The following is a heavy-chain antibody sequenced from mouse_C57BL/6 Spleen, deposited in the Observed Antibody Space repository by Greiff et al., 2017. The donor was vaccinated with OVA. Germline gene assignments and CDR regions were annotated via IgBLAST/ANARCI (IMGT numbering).Heavy chain of an antibody. V-gene: IGHV5-4*01. CDR3: ARDAYGSSPYYFDY. CDR2: ISDGGSYT. CDR1: GFTFSSYA. D-gene: IGHD1-1*01. J-gene: IGHJ2*01. Sequence: EVKVVESGGGLVKPGGSLKLSCAASGFTFSSYAMSWVRQTPEKRLEWVATISDGGSYTYYPDNVKGRFTISRDNAKNNLYLQMSHLKSEDTAMYYCARDAYGSSPYYFDYWGQGTTLTVSS.